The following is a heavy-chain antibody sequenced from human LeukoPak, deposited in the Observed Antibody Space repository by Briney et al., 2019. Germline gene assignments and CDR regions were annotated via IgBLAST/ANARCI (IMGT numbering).Heavy chain of an antibody. CDR2: ISAYNGNT. V-gene: IGHV1-18*01. D-gene: IGHD5-24*01. J-gene: IGHJ3*02. CDR3: ARDRSWGYIDAFNI. CDR1: GYTFTNYG. Sequence: ASVKVSCKASGYTFTNYGISWVRQAPGQGLEWMGWISAYNGNTNYAQKFQGRVTMTTDTSTSIAYMELRSLRSDDAAVYYCARDRSWGYIDAFNIWGQGKMVTVSS.